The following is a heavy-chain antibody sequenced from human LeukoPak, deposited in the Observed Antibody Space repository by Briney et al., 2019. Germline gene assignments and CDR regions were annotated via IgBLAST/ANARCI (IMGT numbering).Heavy chain of an antibody. CDR2: IKEDGSEK. D-gene: IGHD3-22*01. CDR3: AGDSTPYDSSGYCYDY. CDR1: GFTFSNYW. V-gene: IGHV3-7*01. Sequence: GGSLRLSCAASGFTFSNYWMSWVRQAPGKGLEWVANIKEDGSEKYYVDAVKGRFTIYRENAKNSLYLQMNSLRAEDTAVYYCAGDSTPYDSSGYCYDYWGQGTLVTVSS. J-gene: IGHJ4*02.